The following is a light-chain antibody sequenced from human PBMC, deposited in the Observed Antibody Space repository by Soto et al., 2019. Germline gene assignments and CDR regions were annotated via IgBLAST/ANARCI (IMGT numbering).Light chain of an antibody. CDR1: ASNIGADYD. CDR2: GNT. V-gene: IGLV1-40*01. J-gene: IGLJ3*02. Sequence: QPVLTQPPSVSGAPGQRVTISCTGSASNIGADYDAHWYQQLPGAAPQLLIYGNTNRPSGVPDRISGSKSGASAYLSITGLQAEDEADYYCKASDRSLNGWVFGGGTKVTVL. CDR3: KASDRSLNGWV.